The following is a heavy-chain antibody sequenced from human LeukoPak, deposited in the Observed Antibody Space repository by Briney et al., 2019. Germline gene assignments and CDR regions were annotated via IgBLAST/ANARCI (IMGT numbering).Heavy chain of an antibody. CDR1: GFTFSSYA. Sequence: GGSLRLSCAASGFTFSSYAMSWVRQAPGKGLEWVSAISGSGGSTYYADSVKGRFTISRDNSKNTLYLQMNSLRAEDTAVYNYAKDCGGGNCYFDWGQGTLVTVSS. CDR3: AKDCGGGNCYFD. V-gene: IGHV3-23*01. CDR2: ISGSGGST. D-gene: IGHD2-15*01. J-gene: IGHJ4*02.